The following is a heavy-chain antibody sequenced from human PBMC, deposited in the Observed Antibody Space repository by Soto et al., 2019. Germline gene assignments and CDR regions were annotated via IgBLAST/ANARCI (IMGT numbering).Heavy chain of an antibody. CDR3: ARLMYYDSSGSYLTFDY. CDR1: GFTFSSYS. V-gene: IGHV3-21*01. CDR2: ISSSSSYI. D-gene: IGHD3-10*01. Sequence: GGSLRLSCAASGFTFSSYSMNWVRQAPGKGLEWVSSISSSSSYIYYADSVKGRFTISRDNAKNSLYLQMNSLRAEDTAVYYGARLMYYDSSGSYLTFDYWGQGTLVTVSS. J-gene: IGHJ4*02.